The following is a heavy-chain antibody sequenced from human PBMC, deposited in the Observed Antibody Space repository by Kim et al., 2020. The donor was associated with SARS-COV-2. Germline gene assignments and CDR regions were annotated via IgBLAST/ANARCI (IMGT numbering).Heavy chain of an antibody. J-gene: IGHJ5*02. CDR3: LLYCSGGSCYGTDNWFDP. CDR2: INHSGST. D-gene: IGHD2-15*01. Sequence: SETLSLTCAVYGGSFSGYYWSWIRQPPGKGLEWIGEINHSGSTNYNPSLKSRVTISVDTSKNQFSLKLSSVTAADTAVYYCLLYCSGGSCYGTDNWFDPWGQGTLVTVSS. CDR1: GGSFSGYY. V-gene: IGHV4-34*01.